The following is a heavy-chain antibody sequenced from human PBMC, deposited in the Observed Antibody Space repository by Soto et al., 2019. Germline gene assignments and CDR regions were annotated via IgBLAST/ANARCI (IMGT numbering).Heavy chain of an antibody. CDR1: GFTFSSYR. CDR2: ISSSSNTI. CDR3: ARGGIRGRYSYGMDV. J-gene: IGHJ6*02. D-gene: IGHD1-26*01. Sequence: EVQLVESGGGLVQPGGSLRLSCGASGFTFSSYRMNWVRQAPGKGLEWVSYISSSSNTIYYADSVKGRFAISRDNAKNSLYLQMNSLRDEDTAVYYCARGGIRGRYSYGMDVWGQGTTVTVSS. V-gene: IGHV3-48*02.